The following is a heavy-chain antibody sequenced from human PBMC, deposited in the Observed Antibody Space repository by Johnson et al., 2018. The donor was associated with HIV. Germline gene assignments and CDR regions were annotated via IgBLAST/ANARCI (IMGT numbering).Heavy chain of an antibody. J-gene: IGHJ3*02. D-gene: IGHD6-19*01. V-gene: IGHV3-66*01. Sequence: VQLVESGGGVVQPGRSLRLSCAASGFLVSSNYMSWVRQAPGKGLEWVSVIYSGGSTYYADSVKGRFTISRDNSKNTLYLQMNSLRAEDTAVYYCARDGWGSRGWDDAFDIWGRGTMVTVSS. CDR1: GFLVSSNY. CDR3: ARDGWGSRGWDDAFDI. CDR2: IYSGGST.